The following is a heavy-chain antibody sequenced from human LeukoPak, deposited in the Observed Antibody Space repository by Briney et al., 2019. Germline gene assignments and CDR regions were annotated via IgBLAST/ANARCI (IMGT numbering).Heavy chain of an antibody. CDR2: INHSGST. CDR3: ARCSRGYSYGYLPLRAGFDP. D-gene: IGHD5-18*01. CDR1: GGSFSGYY. V-gene: IGHV4-34*01. Sequence: PSETLSLTCAVYGGSFSGYYWSWIRQPPGKGLEWNGEINHSGSTNYNPSLKSRATISVDTSKNQFSLKLSSVTAAATAVYYCARCSRGYSYGYLPLRAGFDPWGQGTLVTVSS. J-gene: IGHJ5*02.